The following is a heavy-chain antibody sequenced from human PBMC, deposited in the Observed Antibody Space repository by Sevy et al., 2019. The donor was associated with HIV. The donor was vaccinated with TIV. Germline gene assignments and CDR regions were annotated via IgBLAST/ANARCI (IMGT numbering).Heavy chain of an antibody. D-gene: IGHD3-3*02. V-gene: IGHV5-51*01. CDR3: VSPGFSSIF. Sequence: GESLKISCQASGFSGYSFATYWIGWVRQMPGKGLEWMGIFYPGDSNPRYNPSFRGQVTISVDKSINTAYLQWSSLKASDTAMYYCVSPGFSSIFWSQGTKVTVSS. J-gene: IGHJ4*01. CDR1: GFSGYSFATYW. CDR2: FYPGDSNP.